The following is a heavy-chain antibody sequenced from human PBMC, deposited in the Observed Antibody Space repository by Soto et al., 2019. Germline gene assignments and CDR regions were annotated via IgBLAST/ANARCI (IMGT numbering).Heavy chain of an antibody. CDR2: IKQDGSEK. Sequence: GGSLRLSCAASGFTFSSYWMSWVRQAPGKGLEWVANIKQDGSEKYYVDSVKGRFTISTNNAKNSLYLQMNSLRAEDTAVYYCARTTLGYNYYGSVNWFDPWGQGTLVTVSS. V-gene: IGHV3-7*01. CDR1: GFTFSSYW. CDR3: ARTTLGYNYYGSVNWFDP. D-gene: IGHD3-10*01. J-gene: IGHJ5*02.